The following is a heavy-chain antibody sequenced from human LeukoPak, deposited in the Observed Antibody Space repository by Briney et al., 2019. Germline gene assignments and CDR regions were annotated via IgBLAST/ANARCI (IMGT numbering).Heavy chain of an antibody. CDR3: ARDHARTMSSVAY. CDR2: ISSSSSYI. D-gene: IGHD3-22*01. Sequence: KPGGSLRLSCAASGSTFSSYSMNWVRQAPGKGLEWVSSISSSSSYIYYADSVKGRFTISRDIAKNSLYLQMNSLRAEDTAVYYCARDHARTMSSVAYWGQGTLVTVSS. J-gene: IGHJ4*02. CDR1: GSTFSSYS. V-gene: IGHV3-21*01.